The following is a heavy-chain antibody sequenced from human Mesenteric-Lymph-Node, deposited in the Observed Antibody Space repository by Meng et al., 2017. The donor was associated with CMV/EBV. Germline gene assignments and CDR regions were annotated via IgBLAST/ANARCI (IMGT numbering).Heavy chain of an antibody. CDR3: ARGPSYSSGFPDC. CDR1: GYTFTSFD. V-gene: IGHV1-8*02. J-gene: IGHJ4*02. Sequence: QAQLVQSGAEVKKPWAAVKVSCKASGYTFTSFDINWVRQATGQGPEWMGWMNPNSGNTGYAQKFQGRVTLTRDTSISTAYMELSSLRSEDTAVYYCARGPSYSSGFPDCWGQGTLVTVSS. CDR2: MNPNSGNT. D-gene: IGHD6-19*01.